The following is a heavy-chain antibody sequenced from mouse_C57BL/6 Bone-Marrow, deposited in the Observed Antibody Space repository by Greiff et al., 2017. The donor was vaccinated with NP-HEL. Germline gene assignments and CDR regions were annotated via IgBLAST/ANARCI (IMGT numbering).Heavy chain of an antibody. CDR2: IYPGNGDT. V-gene: IGHV1-87*01. J-gene: IGHJ3*01. CDR3: AFPIYYDYDVWFAY. Sequence: VQLQQSGTVLARPGASVKMSCKTSGYTFTSYWMHWVKQRPGQGLEWIGAIYPGNGDTSYNQKFKGKATLTADKSSSTAYMQLSSLTSEDSAVYYCAFPIYYDYDVWFAYWGQGTLVTVSA. D-gene: IGHD2-4*01. CDR1: GYTFTSYW.